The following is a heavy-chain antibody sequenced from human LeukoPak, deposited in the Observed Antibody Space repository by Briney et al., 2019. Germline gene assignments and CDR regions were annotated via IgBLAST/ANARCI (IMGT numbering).Heavy chain of an antibody. Sequence: ASVKVSCKAAGYTFTGYYRHWVRQAPGQGLEWMGWINPNSGGTNYAQKFQGRVTMTRDTSISTAYMELSRLRSDDTAVYYCARALSSRIVVVSEYPQASHWGQGTLVTVSS. CDR3: ARALSSRIVVVSEYPQASH. J-gene: IGHJ4*02. CDR1: GYTFTGYY. D-gene: IGHD3-22*01. CDR2: INPNSGGT. V-gene: IGHV1-2*02.